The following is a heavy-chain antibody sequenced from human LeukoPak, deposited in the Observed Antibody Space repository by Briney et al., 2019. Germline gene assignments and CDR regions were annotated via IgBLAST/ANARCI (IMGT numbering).Heavy chain of an antibody. CDR3: ARDMDRSVGATPRFDY. D-gene: IGHD1-26*01. CDR1: GGTFSSYA. CDR2: IIPIFGTA. Sequence: GASVKVSCKASGGTFSSYAISWVRQAPGQGLEWMGGIIPIFGTANYAQKFQGRVTITADESTSTAYMELSSLRSEDTAVYYCARDMDRSVGATPRFDYWGQGTLVTVSS. V-gene: IGHV1-69*13. J-gene: IGHJ4*02.